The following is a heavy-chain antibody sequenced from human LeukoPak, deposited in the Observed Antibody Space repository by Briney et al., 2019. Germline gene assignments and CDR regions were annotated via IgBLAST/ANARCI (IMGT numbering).Heavy chain of an antibody. Sequence: GSLRLSYAASGFTFSSYSMNWVRQAPGKGLEWIGEINHSGSTNYNPSLKSRVTISVDTSKNQFSLKLSSVTAADTAVYYCARGNWCDPGGQGTLVSVSS. J-gene: IGHJ5*02. CDR3: ARGNWCDP. CDR1: GFTFSSYS. V-gene: IGHV4-34*01. CDR2: INHSGST.